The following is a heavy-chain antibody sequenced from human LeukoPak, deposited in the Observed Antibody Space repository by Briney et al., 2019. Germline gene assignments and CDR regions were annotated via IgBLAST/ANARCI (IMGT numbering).Heavy chain of an antibody. V-gene: IGHV4-59*01. CDR3: ARDQPTYYYDISGYYRGYYFDY. Sequence: KPSETLSLTCTVSGGSISSYYWSWIRQPPRKGLECIGYIYYSGSTNYNPSLKSRVTISVDTSKNQFSLKLSSVTAADTAVYYCARDQPTYYYDISGYYRGYYFDYWGQGTLVTVSS. CDR1: GGSISSYY. D-gene: IGHD3-22*01. CDR2: IYYSGST. J-gene: IGHJ4*02.